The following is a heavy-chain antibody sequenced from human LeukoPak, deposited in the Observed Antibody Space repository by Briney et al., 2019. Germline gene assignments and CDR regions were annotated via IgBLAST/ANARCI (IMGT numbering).Heavy chain of an antibody. V-gene: IGHV1-2*02. CDR1: GYTFTVYY. Sequence: ASVTVSFKSSGYTFTVYYMHWVRQAPGQGLEWMGWINPNSGGTNYAKKFQGRVTMTRDTSISTAYMERSRLRSDDTAVYYCARDVSSSWSSCWFDPWGQGTLVTVSS. J-gene: IGHJ5*02. CDR3: ARDVSSSWSSCWFDP. D-gene: IGHD6-13*01. CDR2: INPNSGGT.